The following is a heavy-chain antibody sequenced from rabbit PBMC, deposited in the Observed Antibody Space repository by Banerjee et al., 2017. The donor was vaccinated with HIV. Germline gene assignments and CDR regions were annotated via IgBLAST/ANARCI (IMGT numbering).Heavy chain of an antibody. CDR2: IYNGDGST. Sequence: QQQLVESGGGLVTLGASLTLTCTASGFSFSSSYYMCWVRQAPGKGLEWIACIYNGDGSTYYASWVNGRFPISRSTSLNTVTLQMTSLTAADTATYFCARSEYYNSYYGMDLWGPGTLVTVS. V-gene: IGHV1S47*01. J-gene: IGHJ6*01. CDR3: ARSEYYNSYYGMDL. D-gene: IGHD4-1*01. CDR1: GFSFSSSYY.